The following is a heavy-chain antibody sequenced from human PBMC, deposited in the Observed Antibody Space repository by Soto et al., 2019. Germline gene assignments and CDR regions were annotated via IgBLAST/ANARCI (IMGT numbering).Heavy chain of an antibody. CDR2: ITSTSSTI. V-gene: IGHV3-48*02. CDR3: ARGRDQAFDI. CDR1: GFTFSDSA. Sequence: EVQLVESGGRLVQPGGSLRLSCEASGFTFSDSAMNWVRQAPGKGLDWLAFITSTSSTILYADSVKGRFTISRDNAKNSRYLQMSSLRDEDTAVYYCARGRDQAFDIWGQGTMVTVSS. D-gene: IGHD2-2*01. J-gene: IGHJ3*02.